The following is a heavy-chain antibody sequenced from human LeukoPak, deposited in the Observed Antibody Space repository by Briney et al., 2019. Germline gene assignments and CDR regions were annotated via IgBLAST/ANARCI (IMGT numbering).Heavy chain of an antibody. CDR1: GFILSDYN. CDR3: VRDLSATARAYDY. Sequence: GGSLRLSCAASGFILSDYNMNWVRRAPGKGLEWVSFITISGTYITYADSVKGRFTISRDNAKNSLYLQMNSLRAEDTAVYYCVRDLSATARAYDYWGQGTLVTVSS. V-gene: IGHV3-21*01. J-gene: IGHJ4*02. D-gene: IGHD2-15*01. CDR2: ITISGTYI.